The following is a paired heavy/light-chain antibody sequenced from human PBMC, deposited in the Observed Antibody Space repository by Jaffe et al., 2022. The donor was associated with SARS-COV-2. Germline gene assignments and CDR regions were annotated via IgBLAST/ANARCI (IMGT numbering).Light chain of an antibody. Sequence: DIVMTQSPLSLPVTPGEPASISCRSSQSLLHSNGYNYLDWYLQKPGQSPQLLIYLGSNRASGVPDRFSGSGSGTDFTLKISRVEAEDVGVYYCMQALQTLFTFGPGTKVDIK. CDR1: QSLLHSNGYNY. CDR3: MQALQTLFT. V-gene: IGKV2-28*01. J-gene: IGKJ3*01. CDR2: LGS.
Heavy chain of an antibody. V-gene: IGHV1-8*01. CDR1: GYTFTSYD. CDR3: ARAVGYFWSGYYTLRIDYYGMDV. Sequence: QVQLVQSGAEVKKPGASVKVSCKASGYTFTSYDINWVRQATGQGLEWMGWMNPNSGNTGYAQKFQGRVTMTRNTSISTAYMELSSLRSEDTAVYYCARAVGYFWSGYYTLRIDYYGMDVWGQGTTVTVSS. D-gene: IGHD3-3*01. J-gene: IGHJ6*02. CDR2: MNPNSGNT.